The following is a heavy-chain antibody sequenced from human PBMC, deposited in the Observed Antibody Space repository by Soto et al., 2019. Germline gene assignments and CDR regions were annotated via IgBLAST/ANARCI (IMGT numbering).Heavy chain of an antibody. CDR2: ISYDGSNR. Sequence: PGGSLRLSCAASGFTFNTHGMHWVRQAPGKGLEWVAVISYDGSNRYYTDSVKGRFTISRDNSKNTLYLQMNSLRAEDTALYYCAKDLAVAIIYYGMDVWGQGTTVTVSS. V-gene: IGHV3-30*18. D-gene: IGHD2-21*01. CDR3: AKDLAVAIIYYGMDV. CDR1: GFTFNTHG. J-gene: IGHJ6*02.